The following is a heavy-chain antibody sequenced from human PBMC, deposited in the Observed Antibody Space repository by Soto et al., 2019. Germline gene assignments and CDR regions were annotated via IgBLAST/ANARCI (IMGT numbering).Heavy chain of an antibody. CDR1: GFTFSSYG. Sequence: VQLVESGGGVVQPGRSLRLSCAASGFTFSSYGMHWVRQAPGKGLEWVAVISYDGSNKYYADSVKGRFTISRDNSKNTLYLQMNSLRAEDTAVYYCAKDKAGTAMGFDYWGQGTLVTVSS. CDR3: AKDKAGTAMGFDY. D-gene: IGHD5-18*01. V-gene: IGHV3-30*18. J-gene: IGHJ4*02. CDR2: ISYDGSNK.